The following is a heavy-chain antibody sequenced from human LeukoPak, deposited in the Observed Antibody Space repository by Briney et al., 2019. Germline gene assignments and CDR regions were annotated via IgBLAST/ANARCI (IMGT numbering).Heavy chain of an antibody. CDR1: GFALSNYD. V-gene: IGHV3-48*01. CDR2: ISSSSSTI. CDR3: GGRAAARPDS. J-gene: IGHJ3*02. Sequence: GGSLRLSCVASGFALSNYDLNWVRQAPGKGLEWVAYISSSSSTINYADSVRGRFTISRDNARNLPYLQMNSLRVDDTAVYYCGGRAAARPDSWGQGTMVVASS. D-gene: IGHD2-15*01.